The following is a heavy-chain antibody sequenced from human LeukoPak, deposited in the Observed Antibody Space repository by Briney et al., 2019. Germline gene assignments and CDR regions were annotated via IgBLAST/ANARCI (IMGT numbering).Heavy chain of an antibody. D-gene: IGHD3-22*01. V-gene: IGHV1-8*01. CDR3: ARGLGIGWLSANWFDP. J-gene: IGHJ5*02. Sequence: ASVKVSCKASGYTFTSYDINWVRQATGQGLEWMGWMNPNSGNTGYAQKFQGRVTMTRNTSISTAYMELSSLRSEDTAVYYCARGLGIGWLSANWFDPWGQGTLVTVSS. CDR1: GYTFTSYD. CDR2: MNPNSGNT.